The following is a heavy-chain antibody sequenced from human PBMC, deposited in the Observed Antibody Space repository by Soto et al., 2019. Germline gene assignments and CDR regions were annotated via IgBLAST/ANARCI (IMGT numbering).Heavy chain of an antibody. Sequence: GGSLRLSCAASGFTFSNYWVSWVRQAPGKGLEWVANINPDGSDKYHVDSVRGRFTISRDNTRKSLYLQMNSLRVEDTAVYYCARNSPIAAAGIWGQGTLVTVS. D-gene: IGHD6-13*01. J-gene: IGHJ4*02. CDR2: INPDGSDK. V-gene: IGHV3-7*04. CDR3: ARNSPIAAAGI. CDR1: GFTFSNYW.